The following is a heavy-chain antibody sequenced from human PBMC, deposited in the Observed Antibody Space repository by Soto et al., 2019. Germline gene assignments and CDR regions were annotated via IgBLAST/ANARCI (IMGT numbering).Heavy chain of an antibody. V-gene: IGHV1-69*13. CDR1: GGTFSSYA. D-gene: IGHD4-17*01. Sequence: ASVKVSCKASGGTFSSYAISWVRQAPGQGLEWMGGIIPIFGTANYAQKFQGRVTITADESTSTAYMELSSLRSEDTAVYYCARTTVTTLYYYYYGMDVWGQGSTVTVSS. CDR3: ARTTVTTLYYYYYGMDV. J-gene: IGHJ6*02. CDR2: IIPIFGTA.